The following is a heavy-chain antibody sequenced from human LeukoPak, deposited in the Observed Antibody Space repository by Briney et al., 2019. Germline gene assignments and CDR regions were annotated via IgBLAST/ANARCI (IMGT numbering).Heavy chain of an antibody. CDR3: ARHSGGYSYDI. J-gene: IGHJ1*01. CDR2: LSYSGSS. D-gene: IGHD5-18*01. Sequence: SETLSLTCTVSGGSISSHYWSWIRQPPGKGLEWIGDLSYSGSSNYSPSLKSRVTLSLDTSKNQFSLKLSSVTAADTAVYYCARHSGGYSYDIWGQGTLVTVSS. CDR1: GGSISSHY. V-gene: IGHV4-59*08.